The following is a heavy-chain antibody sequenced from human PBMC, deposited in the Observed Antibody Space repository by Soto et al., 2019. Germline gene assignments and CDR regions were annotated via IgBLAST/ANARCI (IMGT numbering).Heavy chain of an antibody. J-gene: IGHJ4*02. D-gene: IGHD6-13*01. CDR1: GYTFTDYY. Sequence: QVQLVQSGAEVKKPGASVKVSCKASGYTFTDYYMHWVRQAPGQGLEWMGWINANSGGTNYPQKFQGRVTMTRDTSISTVYMELSSLTSDDTAVYYCASGGSSNWPDFWGRGTLVTVSS. CDR2: INANSGGT. CDR3: ASGGSSNWPDF. V-gene: IGHV1-2*02.